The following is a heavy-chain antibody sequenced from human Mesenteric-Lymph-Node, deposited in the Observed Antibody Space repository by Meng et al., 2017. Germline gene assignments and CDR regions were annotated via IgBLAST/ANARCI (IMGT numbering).Heavy chain of an antibody. J-gene: IGHJ2*01. CDR1: GGSVSSGHW. Sequence: QVQLQQWGAGLLQPSGTLSLTCAVSGGSVSSGHWWSWARQPPGKGLEWIGEIHHTGSTNYSPSLKSRVTISLDRSKNQFSLNLHSVTAADTAMYYCAGSPGWWFLDLWGRGTLVTVSS. D-gene: IGHD1-1*01. V-gene: IGHV4-4*02. CDR2: IHHTGST. CDR3: AGSPGWWFLDL.